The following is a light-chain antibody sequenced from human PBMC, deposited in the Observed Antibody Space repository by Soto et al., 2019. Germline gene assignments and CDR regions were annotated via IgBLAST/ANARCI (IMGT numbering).Light chain of an antibody. V-gene: IGKV1-39*01. CDR3: QQSYSTPWT. Sequence: IQMTQSPSSLSASVGDRVTITCRASQSISSYLNWYQQKPGKAPKLLIYAASSLQSGVPSRFSGSGPGTDFTLTISSLQPEDFATYYCQQSYSTPWTFGQGTKVDIK. CDR2: AAS. J-gene: IGKJ1*01. CDR1: QSISSY.